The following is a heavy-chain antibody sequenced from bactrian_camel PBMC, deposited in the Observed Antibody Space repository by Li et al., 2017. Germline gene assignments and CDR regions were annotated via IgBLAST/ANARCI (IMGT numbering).Heavy chain of an antibody. CDR3: AANPPTRGWVPCGLLPGYNY. CDR1: ASTEKLA. Sequence: QVQLVESGGGEVQAGGSLRLSCVVSASTEKLAMAWFRQTPENEREFVARISVVGTSDTADSVKGRFTIARVDTKTTVTLQMNSLQPEDTAMYFCAANPPTRGWVPCGLLPGYNYWGQGTQVTVS. J-gene: IGHJ4*01. D-gene: IGHD5*01. CDR2: ISVVGTS. V-gene: IGHV3S60*01.